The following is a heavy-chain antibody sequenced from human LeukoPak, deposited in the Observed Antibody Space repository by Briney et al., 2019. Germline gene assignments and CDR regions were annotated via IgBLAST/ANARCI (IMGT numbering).Heavy chain of an antibody. Sequence: GGSLSLSCAASGFSFRSYSMNWVREARGKGLEGVSYFISVNSHIFYADSVKGRFTISRDNSKNTLYLQMNSLRAEDAAVYYCARDMRIYYGDYEFDYWGQGTLVTVSS. J-gene: IGHJ4*02. V-gene: IGHV3-21*05. D-gene: IGHD4-17*01. CDR2: FISVNSHI. CDR1: GFSFRSYS. CDR3: ARDMRIYYGDYEFDY.